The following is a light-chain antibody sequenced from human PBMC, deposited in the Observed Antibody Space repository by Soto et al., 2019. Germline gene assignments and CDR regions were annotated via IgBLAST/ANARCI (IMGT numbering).Light chain of an antibody. V-gene: IGKV3-11*01. CDR2: DAS. CDR1: QGIGDT. CDR3: QQRSNWPRIT. Sequence: EVVMTQSPATLSVSPGEGVTLSCRASQGIGDTLAWYQHKPGQTPRLLIYDASNRATGIPARFSGSGSGTDFTLTISSLEPEDFAVYYCQQRSNWPRITFGQGTRLEI. J-gene: IGKJ5*01.